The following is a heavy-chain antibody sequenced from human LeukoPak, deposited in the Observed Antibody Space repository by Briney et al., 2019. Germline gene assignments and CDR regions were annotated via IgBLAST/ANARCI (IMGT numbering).Heavy chain of an antibody. V-gene: IGHV1-2*02. J-gene: IGHJ4*02. CDR2: INPNSGGT. CDR1: GYTFTGFY. Sequence: ASVKVSCKASGYTFTGFYMHWVRQAPGQGLEGMGWINPNSGGTNYAQKFQGRVTMTRDTSISTAYMELSRLRSDDTAVYYCARDLVLTPSTYYFDYWGQGTLVTVSS. D-gene: IGHD1-14*01. CDR3: ARDLVLTPSTYYFDY.